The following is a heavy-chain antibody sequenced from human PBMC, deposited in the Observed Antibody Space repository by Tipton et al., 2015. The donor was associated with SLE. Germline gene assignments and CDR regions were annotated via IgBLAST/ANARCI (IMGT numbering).Heavy chain of an antibody. V-gene: IGHV4-59*01. CDR2: IDYSGST. J-gene: IGHJ5*02. CDR3: ARAKGSSSWYRNWFDP. Sequence: TLSLTCTVSGASISDYYWTWIRQFPGKGLEWIGYIDYSGSTNYNPPLKSRLTISGDTSKNQFSLHLTSVTAADTAVYYCARAKGSSSWYRNWFDPWGQGTLVTVSS. D-gene: IGHD6-13*01. CDR1: GASISDYY.